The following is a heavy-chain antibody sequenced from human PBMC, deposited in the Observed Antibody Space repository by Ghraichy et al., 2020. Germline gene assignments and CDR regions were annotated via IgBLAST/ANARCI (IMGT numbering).Heavy chain of an antibody. Sequence: ASVKVSCKASGYTFTSYGISWVRQAPGQGLEWMGWISAYNGNTNYAQKLQGRVTMTTDTSTSTAYMELRSLRSDDTAVYYCARDSRRGHYYDSSGYYFNRPFDYWGQGTLVTVSS. CDR3: ARDSRRGHYYDSSGYYFNRPFDY. CDR1: GYTFTSYG. V-gene: IGHV1-18*01. D-gene: IGHD3-22*01. J-gene: IGHJ4*02. CDR2: ISAYNGNT.